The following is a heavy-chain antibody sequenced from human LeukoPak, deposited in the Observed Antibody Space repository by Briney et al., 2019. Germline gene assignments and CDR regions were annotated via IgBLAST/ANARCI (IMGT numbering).Heavy chain of an antibody. CDR2: ISGGGGST. J-gene: IGHJ5*02. CDR3: AKERENWNFDWFDP. Sequence: GGSLRLSCAASGFTFSSYAMSWVRQAPGKGPEWVSAISGGGGSTYCADSVNGRFTISRDNSKNTLYLQMNSLRGEDTAVYYCAKERENWNFDWFDPWGQGTLVTVSS. V-gene: IGHV3-23*01. CDR1: GFTFSSYA. D-gene: IGHD1-7*01.